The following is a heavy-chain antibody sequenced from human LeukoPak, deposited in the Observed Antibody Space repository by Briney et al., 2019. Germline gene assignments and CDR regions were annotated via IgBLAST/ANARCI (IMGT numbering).Heavy chain of an antibody. D-gene: IGHD6-13*01. CDR2: ISYDGSNK. V-gene: IGHV3-30*04. CDR3: ARDKAAAGQGLFDY. CDR1: GFTFSSYA. Sequence: GGSLRLSCAASGFTFSSYAMHWVRQAPGKGLEWVAVISYDGSNKYYADSVKGRFTISRDNSKNTLYLQMNSLRAEDTAVYYCARDKAAAGQGLFDYWGQGTLVTVSS. J-gene: IGHJ4*02.